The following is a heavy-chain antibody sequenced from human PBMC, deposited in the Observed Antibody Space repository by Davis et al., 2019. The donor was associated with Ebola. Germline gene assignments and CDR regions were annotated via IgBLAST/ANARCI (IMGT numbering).Heavy chain of an antibody. CDR1: GGSISSYY. CDR2: IYYSGST. J-gene: IGHJ2*01. CDR3: ARVRKVRGVIITKEYFDL. D-gene: IGHD3-10*01. V-gene: IGHV4-59*01. Sequence: PSETLSLTCTVSGGSISSYYWSWIRQPPGKGLEWIGYIYYSGSTNYNPSLKSRVTISVDTSKNQFSLKLSSVTAADTAVYYCARVRKVRGVIITKEYFDLWGRGTLVTVSS.